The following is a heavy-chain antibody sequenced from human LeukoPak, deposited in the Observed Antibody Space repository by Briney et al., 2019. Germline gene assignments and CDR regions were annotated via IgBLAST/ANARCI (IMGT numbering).Heavy chain of an antibody. Sequence: GGSLRLSCAASGFTFSSYEMNWVRQAPGKGLEWVSYISSSGSTIYYADSVKGRFTISRDNAKNSLYLQMNSLRAGDTAVYYCASLTPGEVVPAATYYGMDVWGQGTTVTVSS. CDR3: ASLTPGEVVPAATYYGMDV. J-gene: IGHJ6*02. CDR2: ISSSGSTI. V-gene: IGHV3-48*03. D-gene: IGHD2-2*01. CDR1: GFTFSSYE.